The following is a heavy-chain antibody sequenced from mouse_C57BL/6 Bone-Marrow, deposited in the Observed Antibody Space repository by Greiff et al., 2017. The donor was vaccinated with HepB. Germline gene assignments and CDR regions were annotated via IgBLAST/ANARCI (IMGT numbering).Heavy chain of an antibody. V-gene: IGHV5-16*01. Sequence: EVMLVESEGGLVQPGSSMKLSCTASGFTFSDYYMAWVRQVPEKGLEWVANINYDGSSTYYLDSLKSRFIISRDNAKNILYLQMSSLKSEDTATYYCARASDGYYFYAMDYWGQGTSVTVSS. CDR1: GFTFSDYY. CDR2: INYDGSST. D-gene: IGHD2-3*01. J-gene: IGHJ4*01. CDR3: ARASDGYYFYAMDY.